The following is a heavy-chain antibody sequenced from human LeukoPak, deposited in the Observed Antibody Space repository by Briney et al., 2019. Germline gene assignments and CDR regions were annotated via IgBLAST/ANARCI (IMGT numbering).Heavy chain of an antibody. CDR1: GYTFTNNY. V-gene: IGHV1-2*02. J-gene: IGHJ4*02. CDR3: ARDYRGNSFDY. Sequence: GASVKVSCKASGYTFTNNYIHWVRQAPGQGLEWLGWINPNSGDTRYEPKFQGRVTMTGDTSITTVYMELSSLRSDDTAVYFCARDYRGNSFDYCGQGTLVTVSS. D-gene: IGHD2-21*01. CDR2: INPNSGDT.